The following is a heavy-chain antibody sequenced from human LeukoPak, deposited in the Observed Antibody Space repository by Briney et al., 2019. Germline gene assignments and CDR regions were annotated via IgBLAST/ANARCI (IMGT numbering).Heavy chain of an antibody. CDR2: IYPGDSDT. CDR3: ARLRHRVVPAAMQD. Sequence: SGESLKISCKGSGYSFTSYWIGWVRQMPGKGLEWMGIIYPGDSDTRYSLSFQGQVTISADKSISTAYLQWSSLKASDTAMYYCARLRHRVVPAAMQDWGQGTLVTVSS. D-gene: IGHD2-2*01. J-gene: IGHJ4*02. V-gene: IGHV5-51*01. CDR1: GYSFTSYW.